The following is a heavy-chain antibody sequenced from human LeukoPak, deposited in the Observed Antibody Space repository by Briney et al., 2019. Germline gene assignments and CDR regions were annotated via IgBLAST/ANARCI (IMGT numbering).Heavy chain of an antibody. J-gene: IGHJ4*02. Sequence: GGSLRLSCAASGFTFSSYGMHWVRQAPGKGLEWVAFIRYDGSNKYYADSVKGRFTISRDNSKNTLYLQMNSLRAEDTAVYYCARDVTSILYGDYGYYFDYWGQGTLVTVSS. CDR3: ARDVTSILYGDYGYYFDY. V-gene: IGHV3-30*02. CDR2: IRYDGSNK. CDR1: GFTFSSYG. D-gene: IGHD4-17*01.